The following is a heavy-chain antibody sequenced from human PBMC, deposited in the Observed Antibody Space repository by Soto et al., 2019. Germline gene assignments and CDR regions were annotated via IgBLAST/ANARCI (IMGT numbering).Heavy chain of an antibody. CDR2: INPNGGST. CDR1: GYTFINYH. V-gene: IGHV1-46*01. CDR3: ALPKNTLGWYNF. D-gene: IGHD6-19*01. Sequence: QVQAVQSGAEVKKPGASVKVSCKTSGYTFINYHVHWVRQAPGQGLEWLGAINPNGGSTTYAQHLRGRVTMTSDTSTSTAYMEMSSLKSEDTAVYYCALPKNTLGWYNFWGQGTLVTVS. J-gene: IGHJ4*02.